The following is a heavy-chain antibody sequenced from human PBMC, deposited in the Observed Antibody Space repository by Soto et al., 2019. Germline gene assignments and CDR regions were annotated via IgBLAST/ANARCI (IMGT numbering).Heavy chain of an antibody. J-gene: IGHJ3*01. CDR1: GGSVSSGSYY. CDR3: ARDVSGYDAFDF. D-gene: IGHD2-2*03. Sequence: PSETLSLTCTVSGGSVSSGSYYWSWIRQHPGKGLEWIGYIYYSGSTNYNPSLKSRVTISRDTSKNQFSLKLGSVTAADTAVYYCARDVSGYDAFDFWGQGTVVTVSS. CDR2: IYYSGST. V-gene: IGHV4-61*01.